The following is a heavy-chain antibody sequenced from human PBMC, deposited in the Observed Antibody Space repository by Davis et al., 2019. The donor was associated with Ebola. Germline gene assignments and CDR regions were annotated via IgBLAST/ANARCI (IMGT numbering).Heavy chain of an antibody. J-gene: IGHJ6*02. V-gene: IGHV3-23*01. CDR2: IKGSGDAT. Sequence: GESLKISCAASRFTFSHYAMSWVRQAPGKGLEWVSAIKGSGDATYYADSVKGRFTISRDNSKNTLYLQLNRLRVEDTAVYYCAKWGVAADSFYYYGLDVWGQGTTVTVSS. D-gene: IGHD2-2*01. CDR3: AKWGVAADSFYYYGLDV. CDR1: RFTFSHYA.